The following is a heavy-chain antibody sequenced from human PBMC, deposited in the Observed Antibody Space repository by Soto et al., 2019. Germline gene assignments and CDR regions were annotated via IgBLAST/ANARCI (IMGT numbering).Heavy chain of an antibody. CDR2: IGTSGDT. V-gene: IGHV3-13*04. CDR1: GFTFSRYD. Sequence: EVQVVESGGGLVQPGGSLRLSCAASGFTFSRYDMHWVRQATGRGLEWVSGIGTSGDTYYAGSVKGRFTISRENAKNSVYLQMNGLRAGDTAVYYCASGALGFDPWGQGTLVAVSS. D-gene: IGHD3-10*01. J-gene: IGHJ5*02. CDR3: ASGALGFDP.